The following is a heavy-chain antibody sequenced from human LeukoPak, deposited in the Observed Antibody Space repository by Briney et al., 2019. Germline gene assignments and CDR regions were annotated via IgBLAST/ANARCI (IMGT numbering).Heavy chain of an antibody. CDR1: GGSISSSSYY. CDR2: IYYSGST. J-gene: IGHJ3*02. Sequence: PSETLSLTCTVSGGSISSSSYYWGWIRQPPGKGLEWIGSIYYSGSTYYNPSLKSRVTISVDTSKNQFSLRLTSVTAADTAVYYCARAYSSSWCDAFDTWGQGTMVTVSS. D-gene: IGHD6-13*01. V-gene: IGHV4-39*07. CDR3: ARAYSSSWCDAFDT.